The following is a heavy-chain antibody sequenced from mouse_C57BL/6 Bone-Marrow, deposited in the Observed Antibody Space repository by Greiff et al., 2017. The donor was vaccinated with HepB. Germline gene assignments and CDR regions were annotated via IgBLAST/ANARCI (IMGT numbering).Heavy chain of an antibody. V-gene: IGHV5-12*01. Sequence: EVKLVESGGGLVQPGGSLKLSCAASGFTFSDYYMYWVRQTPEKRLEWVAYISNGGGSTYYPDTVKGRFTISRDNAKNTLYLQMSRLKSEDTAMYYCARHAYYYGSSYFDYWGQGTTLTVSS. J-gene: IGHJ2*01. CDR1: GFTFSDYY. D-gene: IGHD1-1*01. CDR2: ISNGGGST. CDR3: ARHAYYYGSSYFDY.